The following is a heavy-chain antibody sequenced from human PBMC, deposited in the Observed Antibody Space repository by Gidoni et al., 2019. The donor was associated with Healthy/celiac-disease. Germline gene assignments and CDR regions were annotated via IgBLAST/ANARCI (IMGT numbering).Heavy chain of an antibody. Sequence: EVQLVESGGGLIQPGGSLRLPCAASGFAASFNYMSWVRQAPGKGLEWVSVIYSGGSGGTTVYADSVKGRFSTSRDTSKNTIYLQINSLRAEDTAVYYCARGESPATPVFDYWGQGTLVTVSS. CDR1: GFAASFNY. V-gene: IGHV3-53*01. J-gene: IGHJ4*02. CDR2: IYSGGSGGTT. D-gene: IGHD4-17*01. CDR3: ARGESPATPVFDY.